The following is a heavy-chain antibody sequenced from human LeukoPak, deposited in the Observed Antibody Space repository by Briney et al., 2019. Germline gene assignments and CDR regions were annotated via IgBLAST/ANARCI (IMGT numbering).Heavy chain of an antibody. Sequence: SETLSLTCAVYGGSFSGYYWSWIRQPPGKGLGRIGEINHSGSTNYNPSLKSGVTISVATSKNQFSLKLSSVTAADTAVYYCAREPRIRIAAAGGFDYWGQGTLVTVSS. CDR1: GGSFSGYY. CDR2: INHSGST. D-gene: IGHD6-13*01. V-gene: IGHV4-34*01. J-gene: IGHJ4*02. CDR3: AREPRIRIAAAGGFDY.